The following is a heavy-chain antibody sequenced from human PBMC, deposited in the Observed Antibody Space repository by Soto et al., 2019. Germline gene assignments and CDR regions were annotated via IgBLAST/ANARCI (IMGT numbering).Heavy chain of an antibody. CDR2: ISIYNGNT. J-gene: IGHJ4*02. CDR3: ARAPGSSSRPLVFDY. Sequence: ASVKVSCKASGDTFTSNGISWVRQAPRQGLEWLAWISIYNGNTQYAQKVQGRVTMTTDTSTNTAYMELRSLRSDDTAVYYCARAPGSSSRPLVFDYWGQGTLVTVSS. V-gene: IGHV1-18*04. D-gene: IGHD6-6*01. CDR1: GDTFTSNG.